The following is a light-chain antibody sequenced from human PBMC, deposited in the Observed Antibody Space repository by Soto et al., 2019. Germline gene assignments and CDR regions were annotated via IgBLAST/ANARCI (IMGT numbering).Light chain of an antibody. CDR2: DVS. J-gene: IGLJ1*01. Sequence: QSALTQPASVSGSPGQSITISCTGTSSDVGGYNYVSWYQQHPGKAPKRMIYDVSNRPSGVSNRFSGSKSGNTASLTISGLQAEDEADYYCSSYTSSSTLGYVFGTGTKLTVL. CDR1: SSDVGGYNY. CDR3: SSYTSSSTLGYV. V-gene: IGLV2-14*01.